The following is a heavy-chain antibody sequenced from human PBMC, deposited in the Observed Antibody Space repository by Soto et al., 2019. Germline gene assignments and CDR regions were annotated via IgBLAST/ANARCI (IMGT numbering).Heavy chain of an antibody. D-gene: IGHD2-15*01. J-gene: IGHJ4*02. Sequence: ASVKVSCKASGGTLSSYTFSWVRQAPGQGLEWMGRIIPNLGITNYAQKFQGRITIIVDKSTSTAYMELSSLRSEDTAVYYCARDKGYCSGASCPDFDYWGQGNLVTVSS. CDR3: ARDKGYCSGASCPDFDY. V-gene: IGHV1-69*04. CDR1: GGTLSSYT. CDR2: IIPNLGIT.